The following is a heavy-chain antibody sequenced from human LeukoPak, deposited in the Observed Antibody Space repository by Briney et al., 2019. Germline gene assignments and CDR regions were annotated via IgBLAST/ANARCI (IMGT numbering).Heavy chain of an antibody. D-gene: IGHD6-13*01. CDR2: ISYDGSNK. Sequence: GGSLRLSCAASGFTFSSYAMHWVRQAPGKGLEWVAVISYDGSNKYYADSVKGRFIISRDNSKNTLYLQMNSLRAEDTAVYYCARVGQQLADYYYYMDVWGKGTTVTVSS. V-gene: IGHV3-30*04. CDR1: GFTFSSYA. CDR3: ARVGQQLADYYYYMDV. J-gene: IGHJ6*03.